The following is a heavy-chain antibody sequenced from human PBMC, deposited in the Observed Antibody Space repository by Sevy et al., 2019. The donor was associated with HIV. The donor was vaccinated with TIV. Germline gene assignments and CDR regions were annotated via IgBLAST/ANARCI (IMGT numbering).Heavy chain of an antibody. CDR3: TRGYYYDSSGYSDY. CDR2: IRSKDYGGET. D-gene: IGHD3-22*01. CDR1: GFTFGDYA. Sequence: GGSLRLSCTGSGFTFGDYAMSWFRQAPGMGLEWVGFIRSKDYGGETEYAASVKGRFTISRDESKSIADLQMNSLKTEDTAVYYCTRGYYYDSSGYSDYWGQGTLVTVSS. V-gene: IGHV3-49*03. J-gene: IGHJ4*02.